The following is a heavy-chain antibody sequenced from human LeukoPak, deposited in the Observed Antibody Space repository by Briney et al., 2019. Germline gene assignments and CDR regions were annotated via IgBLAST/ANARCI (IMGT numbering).Heavy chain of an antibody. J-gene: IGHJ5*02. CDR2: VYPADSDV. D-gene: IGHD3-10*01. CDR3: ARLYYYGSGSQYNWFDP. V-gene: IGHV5-51*01. Sequence: GESLKISCRVFGYAFADYWIGWVRQVPGRGLEWMGIVYPADSDVRYNPSLEGQVTFSADKSINTAYLQWSSLKASDTAMYYCARLYYYGSGSQYNWFDPWGQGTLVTVSS. CDR1: GYAFADYW.